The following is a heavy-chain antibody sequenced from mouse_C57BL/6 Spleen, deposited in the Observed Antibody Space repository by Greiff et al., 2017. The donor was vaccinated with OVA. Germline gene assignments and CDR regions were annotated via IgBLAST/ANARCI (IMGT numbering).Heavy chain of an antibody. D-gene: IGHD1-1*01. CDR1: GFTFSDYG. J-gene: IGHJ2*01. CDR2: ISSGSSTI. CDR3: AREIFTTVVDY. V-gene: IGHV5-17*01. Sequence: EVQLVESGGGLVKPGGSLTLSCAASGFTFSDYGMHWVRQAPEKGLEWVAYISSGSSTIYYADTVKGRFTISRDNAKNTLFLQMTSLRSEDTAMYYCAREIFTTVVDYWGQGTTLTVSS.